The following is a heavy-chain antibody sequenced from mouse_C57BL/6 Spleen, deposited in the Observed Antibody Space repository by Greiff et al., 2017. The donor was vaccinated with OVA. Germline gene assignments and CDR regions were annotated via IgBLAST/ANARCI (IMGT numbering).Heavy chain of an antibody. D-gene: IGHD2-4*01. CDR1: GYTFTSYW. CDR3: ARSAYDYDGYFDV. V-gene: IGHV1-64*01. J-gene: IGHJ1*03. Sequence: VQLQQSGAELVKPGASVKLSCKASGYTFTSYWMHWVKQRPGQGLEWIGMIHPNSGSTNYNEKFKSKATLTVDKSSSTAYMQLSSLTSEDSAVYYCARSAYDYDGYFDVWGTGTTVTVSS. CDR2: IHPNSGST.